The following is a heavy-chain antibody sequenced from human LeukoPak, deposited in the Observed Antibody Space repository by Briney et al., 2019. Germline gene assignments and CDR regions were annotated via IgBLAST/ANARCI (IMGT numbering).Heavy chain of an antibody. CDR1: GYTFISYG. V-gene: IGHV1-18*01. D-gene: IGHD6-13*01. CDR3: ARDPLNIAAAAHYMDV. J-gene: IGHJ6*03. CDR2: IIPIFGTA. Sequence: GASVKVSCKASGYTFISYGISWVRQAPGQGLQWMGGIIPIFGTANYAQKLQGRVTMTTDTSTSTVYMELRSLRSDDTAVYYCARDPLNIAAAAHYMDVWGKGTTVIVSS.